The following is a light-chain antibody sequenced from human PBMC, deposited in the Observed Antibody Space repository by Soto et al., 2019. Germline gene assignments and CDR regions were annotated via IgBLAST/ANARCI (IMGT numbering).Light chain of an antibody. CDR2: GAS. V-gene: IGKV3-15*01. J-gene: IGKJ2*01. CDR3: QQYNNWNT. Sequence: EIVMTQSPATLSVSPGERATLSCRASQSVSSNLAWYQQKPGQSPRLLTYGASTRATGIPARFSGSGSGTEFTLTISSIQSEDFAVYYCQQYNNWNTFGQGTKLEIK. CDR1: QSVSSN.